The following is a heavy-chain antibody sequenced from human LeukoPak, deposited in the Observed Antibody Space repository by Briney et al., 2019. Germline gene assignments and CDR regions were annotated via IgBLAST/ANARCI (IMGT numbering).Heavy chain of an antibody. CDR2: IYYSGST. CDR1: GYSISSSYY. J-gene: IGHJ4*02. V-gene: IGHV4-38-2*01. Sequence: RPSETLSLTCAVSGYSISSSYYWGWIRQPPGKGLEWIGSIYYSGSTYYNPSLKSRVTISVDTSKNQFSLKLSSVTAADTAVYYCARHGGITIFGVVINPPLFDYWGQGTLVTVSS. D-gene: IGHD3-3*01. CDR3: ARHGGITIFGVVINPPLFDY.